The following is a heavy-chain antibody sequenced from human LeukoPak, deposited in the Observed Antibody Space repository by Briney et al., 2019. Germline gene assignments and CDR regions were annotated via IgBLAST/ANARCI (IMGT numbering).Heavy chain of an antibody. CDR3: ATSRVMYSSGWYEPFDY. V-gene: IGHV4-59*01. CDR1: GGSISSYY. CDR2: IYYSGST. Sequence: PSETLSLTCTVSGGSISSYYWSWIRQPPGKGLEWIGYIYYSGSTNYNPPLKSRVTISVDTSKNQFSLKLSSVTAADTAVYYCATSRVMYSSGWYEPFDYWGQGTLVTVSS. J-gene: IGHJ4*02. D-gene: IGHD6-19*01.